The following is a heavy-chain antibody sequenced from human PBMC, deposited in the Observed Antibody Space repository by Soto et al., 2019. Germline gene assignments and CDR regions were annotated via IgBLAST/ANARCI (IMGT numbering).Heavy chain of an antibody. D-gene: IGHD3-22*01. V-gene: IGHV1-18*01. CDR3: ASHYDSSGLRGKYGMDV. Sequence: QVQLVQSGAEVKKPGASVKVSCKASGYTFTNYGFSWVRQAPGQGLEWMGWISAYNGNTNYAQKLQGRVTMTTDTSTSTAYMELRSLTSDDTAMYYCASHYDSSGLRGKYGMDVWGQGTTVTVSS. CDR1: GYTFTNYG. CDR2: ISAYNGNT. J-gene: IGHJ6*02.